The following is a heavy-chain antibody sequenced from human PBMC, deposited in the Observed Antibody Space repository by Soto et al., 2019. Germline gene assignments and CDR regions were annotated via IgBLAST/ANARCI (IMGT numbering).Heavy chain of an antibody. CDR2: MYYSETT. CDR1: GASINDFY. Sequence: PSETLSLTCTVSGASINDFYWSWIRQTPGTGLEWVGFMYYSETTKYNPSLKGRVNMSLDTSKNQVSLHLKSVTAADTAVYYCARANSSTWYKLEYKWFDPWGQGTQVTVSS. CDR3: ARANSSTWYKLEYKWFDP. D-gene: IGHD6-13*01. V-gene: IGHV4-59*01. J-gene: IGHJ5*02.